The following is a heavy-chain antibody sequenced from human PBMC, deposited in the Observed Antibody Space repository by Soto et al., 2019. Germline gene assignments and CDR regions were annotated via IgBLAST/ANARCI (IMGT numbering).Heavy chain of an antibody. D-gene: IGHD1-1*01. CDR2: INSDGRST. CDR3: ARGGGYRENYNFGMDV. CDR1: GFSLSNYW. V-gene: IGHV3-74*01. Sequence: EVQLVESGGGLVQPGGSLKLSCAASGFSLSNYWMHWVRQDPEKGLVWVSRINSDGRSTSYADSVKGRFTISRDNAKNTRYLHIDSLRAEDTAVYYCARGGGYRENYNFGMDVWGQGTTVTVSS. J-gene: IGHJ6*02.